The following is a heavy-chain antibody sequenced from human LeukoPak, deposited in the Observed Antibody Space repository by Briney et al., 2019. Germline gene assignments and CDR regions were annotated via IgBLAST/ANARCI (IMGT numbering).Heavy chain of an antibody. D-gene: IGHD3-9*01. J-gene: IGHJ4*02. V-gene: IGHV3-23*01. Sequence: GGSLRLSCAASGFTFSTYAVSWVRQAPGKGLEWVSGISGSGGSTYYADSVKGRFTISRDNSKNTLYLQVNSLRAEDTAVYYCAKLIFSGDYWGQGTLVTVSS. CDR2: ISGSGGST. CDR3: AKLIFSGDY. CDR1: GFTFSTYA.